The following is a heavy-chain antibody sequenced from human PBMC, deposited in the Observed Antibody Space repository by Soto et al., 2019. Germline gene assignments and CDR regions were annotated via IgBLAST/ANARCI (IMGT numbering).Heavy chain of an antibody. V-gene: IGHV3-73*01. CDR2: IRSKVNSYAT. D-gene: IGHD2-2*01. Sequence: GGSLRLSCAASGFTFSGSAVHWVRQAPGKGLEWVGRIRSKVNSYATVYAASVKGRFTISRDDSENTAYLQMNSLKTEDTAVYYCTRVMCSSAGCAYYYVMDVWGQGTTVTVSS. CDR1: GFTFSGSA. CDR3: TRVMCSSAGCAYYYVMDV. J-gene: IGHJ6*02.